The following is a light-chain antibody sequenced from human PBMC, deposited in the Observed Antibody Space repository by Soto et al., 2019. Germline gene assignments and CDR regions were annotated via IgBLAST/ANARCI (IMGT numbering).Light chain of an antibody. CDR1: SSNIGAGYD. CDR3: QSYDISLSGSV. V-gene: IGLV1-40*01. Sequence: QAVVTQPPSVSGAPGQRVTISCTGSSSNIGAGYDVHWYQQLPGTAPKLLIYGNSNRPSGVPDRFSGSKSATSASLAITGLQAEDEADYYCQSYDISLSGSVFGGGTKLTVL. J-gene: IGLJ2*01. CDR2: GNS.